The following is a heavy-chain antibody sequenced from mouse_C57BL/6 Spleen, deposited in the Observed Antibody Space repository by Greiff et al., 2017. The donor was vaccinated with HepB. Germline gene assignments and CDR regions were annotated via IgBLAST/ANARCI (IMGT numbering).Heavy chain of an antibody. V-gene: IGHV5-6*01. J-gene: IGHJ4*01. Sequence: EVHLVESGGDLVKPGGSLKLSCAASGFTFSSYGMSWVRQTPDKRLEWVATISSGGSYTYYPDSVKGRFTISRDNAKNTLYLQMSSLTSEDTAMYYCARHAGGRSRYYAMDYWGQGTSVTVSS. CDR3: ARHAGGRSRYYAMDY. CDR2: ISSGGSYT. CDR1: GFTFSSYG. D-gene: IGHD1-1*01.